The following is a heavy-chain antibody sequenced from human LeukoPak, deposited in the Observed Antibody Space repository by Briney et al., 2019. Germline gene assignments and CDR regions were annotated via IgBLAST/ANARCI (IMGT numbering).Heavy chain of an antibody. CDR2: ISLNSGGT. CDR3: ARNYGGNSKYFDN. V-gene: IGHV1-2*02. D-gene: IGHD4-23*01. CDR1: GYTFTAYY. Sequence: GASVKVSCKASGYTFTAYYMHWVRQAPGQGLEWMGWISLNSGGTNYAQNFQGRVTMTRDRSISTAYMELSGLRSDDTAVYYCARNYGGNSKYFDNWGQGTLVTVSS. J-gene: IGHJ4*02.